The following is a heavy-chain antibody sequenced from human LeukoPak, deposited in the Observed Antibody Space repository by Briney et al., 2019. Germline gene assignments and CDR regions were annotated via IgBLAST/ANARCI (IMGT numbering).Heavy chain of an antibody. CDR3: ARDGIDY. CDR2: IKPDGSDT. D-gene: IGHD1-1*01. J-gene: IGHJ4*02. Sequence: GGSLRLSCAASGFIFTDYWMSWVRQAPGKGLEWVANIKPDGSDTYYADPVKGRFTISKDDAENSVFLQMNSLRVEDTALYYCARDGIDYWGQGTLVTVSS. CDR1: GFIFTDYW. V-gene: IGHV3-7*04.